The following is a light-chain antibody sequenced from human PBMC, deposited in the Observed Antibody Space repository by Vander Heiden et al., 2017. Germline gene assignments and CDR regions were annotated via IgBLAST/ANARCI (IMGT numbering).Light chain of an antibody. J-gene: IGLJ2*01. CDR1: SLRTYY. CDR2: GKN. V-gene: IGLV3-19*01. CDR3: NSRDSSGTHLEV. Sequence: SSELTQDPAVSVPLGQTVRITCQGDSLRTYYASWYQQKPGQAPVLVIYGKNNRPSGIPDRFSGSSSGNTASLTITGAQAEDEADYYCNSRDSSGTHLEVFGGGTKLTVL.